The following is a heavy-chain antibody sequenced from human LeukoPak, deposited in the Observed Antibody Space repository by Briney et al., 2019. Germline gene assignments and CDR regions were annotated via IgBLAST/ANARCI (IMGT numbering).Heavy chain of an antibody. CDR2: FDPEDGEA. Sequence: ASVKVSCKVSGNSLTEMYIHWVRLAPGKGLEWMGTFDPEDGEATYAQKFQGRVTMTEDTSTETAYIDLSSLTSDDTALYYCATGLLGGICYYGAMDVWGQGTTVTVS. CDR1: GNSLTEMY. J-gene: IGHJ6*02. V-gene: IGHV1-24*01. CDR3: ATGLLGGICYYGAMDV. D-gene: IGHD3-10*01.